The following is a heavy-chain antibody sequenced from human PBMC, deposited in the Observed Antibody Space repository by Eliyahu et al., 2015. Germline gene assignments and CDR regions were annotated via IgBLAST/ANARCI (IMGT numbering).Heavy chain of an antibody. CDR3: TTGYTTSSDYYGMDV. CDR1: GFTFRTAY. Sequence: EVQLVESGGDLVKPGGSLRVSCVASGFTFRTAYMSWVRQAPGKGLQWVGRIKSQSKGGTADYTAPVKGRFVISRDDSINTLYLQMNGLKTEDTAVYYCTTGYTTSSDYYGMDVWGQGTTVTVFS. CDR2: IKSQSKGGTA. J-gene: IGHJ6*02. D-gene: IGHD6-6*01. V-gene: IGHV3-15*01.